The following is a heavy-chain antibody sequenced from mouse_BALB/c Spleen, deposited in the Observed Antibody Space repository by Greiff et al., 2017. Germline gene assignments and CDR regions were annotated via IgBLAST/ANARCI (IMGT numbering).Heavy chain of an antibody. J-gene: IGHJ3*01. D-gene: IGHD1-1*01. V-gene: IGHV5-17*02. CDR1: GFTFSSFG. Sequence: EVQVVESGGGLVQPGGSRKLSCAASGFTFSSFGMHWVRQAPEKGLEWVAYISSGSSTIYYADTVKGRFTISRDNPKNTLFLQMTSLRSEDTAMYYCARSGLGYGSSYFAYWGQGTLVTVAA. CDR2: ISSGSSTI. CDR3: ARSGLGYGSSYFAY.